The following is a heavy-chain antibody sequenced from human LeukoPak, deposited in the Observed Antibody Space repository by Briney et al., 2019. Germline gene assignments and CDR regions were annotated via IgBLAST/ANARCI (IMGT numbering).Heavy chain of an antibody. Sequence: SQTLSLTCTVSGGSISSGSYFWSWIRQSAGRGLEWIGRIDSSGNTNYNPSLKSRVIMSLDTSKNQFSLKLSSVTAADTAVYYCANSGYSYGYLGYWGQGTLVTVSS. CDR2: IDSSGNT. CDR1: GGSISSGSYF. CDR3: ANSGYSYGYLGY. V-gene: IGHV4-61*02. J-gene: IGHJ4*02. D-gene: IGHD5-18*01.